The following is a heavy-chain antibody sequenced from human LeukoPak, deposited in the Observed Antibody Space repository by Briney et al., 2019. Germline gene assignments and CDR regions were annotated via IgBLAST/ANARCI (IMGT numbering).Heavy chain of an antibody. CDR1: GAFITNSHW. V-gene: IGHV4-4*02. D-gene: IGHD2-8*01. CDR2: IYHSGTT. CDR3: SRENGAFSPFGF. Sequence: SETLSLTCAVSGAFITNSHWWSWARQPPGKGLEWIGEIYHSGTTNYNPSLKSRVTMSVDKSKNQFSLKLSSVTAADTAVYYCSRENGAFSPFGFWGQGTLVTVPS. J-gene: IGHJ4*02.